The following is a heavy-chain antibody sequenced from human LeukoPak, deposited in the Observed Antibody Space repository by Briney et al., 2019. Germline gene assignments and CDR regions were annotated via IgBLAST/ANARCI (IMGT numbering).Heavy chain of an antibody. V-gene: IGHV3-23*01. Sequence: PGESLRLSCAASGFNFRSHAMSWVRQAPEKGLEWVSVISNGGAGTYYADSVKGRFTISRDNSKSTLYLQMSSLRAEDTAVYYCAKDHGTNVYDPFDYWGQGTLVTVSS. CDR3: AKDHGTNVYDPFDY. D-gene: IGHD2-8*01. CDR2: ISNGGAGT. J-gene: IGHJ4*02. CDR1: GFNFRSHA.